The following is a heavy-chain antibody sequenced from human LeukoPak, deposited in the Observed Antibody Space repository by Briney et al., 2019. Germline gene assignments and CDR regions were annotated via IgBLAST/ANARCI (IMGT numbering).Heavy chain of an antibody. D-gene: IGHD5-24*01. CDR1: GGSISGYY. Sequence: SETLSLTCTVSGGSISGYYWSWIRQPPGKGLEWIGYIYYSGSTNYNPSLKSRVTISLDTSKNQFSLKLSSVTAAETAVYYCAREGRYRYGYNEYHSYLDIWGKGTTVTVSS. J-gene: IGHJ6*03. V-gene: IGHV4-59*01. CDR2: IYYSGST. CDR3: AREGRYRYGYNEYHSYLDI.